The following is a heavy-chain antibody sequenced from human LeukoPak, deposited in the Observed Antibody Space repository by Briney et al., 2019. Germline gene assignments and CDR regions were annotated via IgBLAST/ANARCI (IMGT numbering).Heavy chain of an antibody. CDR1: GYSFTNYW. J-gene: IGHJ3*02. Sequence: GESLKISCKGSGYSFTNYWIGWVRQMPGKDLQWMGVIYPDDSDIRYSPSFQGQVTISADKSIITAYLQWSSLKASDTAMYYCARHGRGSRSPNTFDIWGQGTMVTVSS. CDR2: IYPDDSDI. V-gene: IGHV5-51*01. D-gene: IGHD3-10*01. CDR3: ARHGRGSRSPNTFDI.